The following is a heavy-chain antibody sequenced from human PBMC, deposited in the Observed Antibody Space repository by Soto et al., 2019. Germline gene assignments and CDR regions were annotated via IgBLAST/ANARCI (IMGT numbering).Heavy chain of an antibody. CDR1: GGSIISSNW. CDR3: ARSGGAAAGTAYYYYGMDV. J-gene: IGHJ6*02. V-gene: IGHV4-4*02. Sequence: SETLSLTCAVSGGSIISSNWWSWVRQPPGKGLEWIGEIYHSGSTNYNPSLKSRVTISVDKSKNQFSLKLSSVTAADTAVYYCARSGGAAAGTAYYYYGMDVWGQGTTVTVSS. D-gene: IGHD6-13*01. CDR2: IYHSGST.